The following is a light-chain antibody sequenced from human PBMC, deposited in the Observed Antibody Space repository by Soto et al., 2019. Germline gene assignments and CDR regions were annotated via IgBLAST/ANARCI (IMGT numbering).Light chain of an antibody. V-gene: IGKV1-5*01. Sequence: DIQMTQSPSTLYASVGDRVTITCRARQSFSRWLAWYQQKPGKIPDLLIYDASSLQSGVPSRFSGSGGGTEFTLTISSLQPDDFATYYCQQYSSYPLTFGGWTKVEIK. CDR1: QSFSRW. CDR2: DAS. J-gene: IGKJ4*01. CDR3: QQYSSYPLT.